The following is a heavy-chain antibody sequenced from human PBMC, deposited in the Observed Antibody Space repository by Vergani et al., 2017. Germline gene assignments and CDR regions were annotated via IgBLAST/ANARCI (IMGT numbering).Heavy chain of an antibody. CDR3: ARVNWNPRQIDY. J-gene: IGHJ4*02. CDR2: ISAYNGNT. V-gene: IGHV1-18*04. Sequence: QVQLVQSGAEVKKPGASVKVSCKASGYTFTGSYMHWVRQDPGQGLEWMGWISAYNGNTNYAQKLQGRVTMTTDTSTSTAYMELRSLRSDDTAVYYCARVNWNPRQIDYWGQGTLVTVSS. CDR1: GYTFTGSY. D-gene: IGHD1-1*01.